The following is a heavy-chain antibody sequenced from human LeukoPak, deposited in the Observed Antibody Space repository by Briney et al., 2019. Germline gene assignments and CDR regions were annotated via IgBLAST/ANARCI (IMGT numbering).Heavy chain of an antibody. CDR1: GFTFSSYG. D-gene: IGHD2-2*01. V-gene: IGHV3-30*18. Sequence: GRSLRLYCAASGFTFSSYGLHWVRQAPDKGLEWVALISNDGSNKDYADSVNGRFSISRDNSKNTLHLQMSSLRAEDTAVYYCGKGYCSSASCSYYGLDVWGQGTTVTVSS. CDR3: GKGYCSSASCSYYGLDV. J-gene: IGHJ6*02. CDR2: ISNDGSNK.